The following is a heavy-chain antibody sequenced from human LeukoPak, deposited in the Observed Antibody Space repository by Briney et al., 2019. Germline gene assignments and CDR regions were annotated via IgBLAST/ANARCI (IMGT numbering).Heavy chain of an antibody. Sequence: ASVKVSCKASGGTFSSYAISWVRQAPGQGLEWMGGIIPIFGTANYAQKFQGRVTITADKSTSTAYMELSSLRSEDTAVYYCARDRRITDAFDIWGQGTMVTVSS. CDR1: GGTFSSYA. CDR3: ARDRRITDAFDI. V-gene: IGHV1-69*06. D-gene: IGHD3-10*01. J-gene: IGHJ3*02. CDR2: IIPIFGTA.